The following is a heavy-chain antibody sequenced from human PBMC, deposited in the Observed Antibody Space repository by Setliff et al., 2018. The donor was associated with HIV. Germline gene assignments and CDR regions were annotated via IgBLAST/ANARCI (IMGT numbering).Heavy chain of an antibody. CDR2: LGIGTDT. CDR1: GFTFNNYA. CDR3: VRPVREPVD. D-gene: IGHD6-19*01. J-gene: IGHJ4*02. Sequence: PGGSLRLSCAASGFTFNNYAMSWVRHPPGKGLEWVSTLGIGTDTYYTDSVKGRFTISRDSSKNTMYLQMNSLRAEDTAMYYCVRPVREPVDWGRGTLVTVSS. V-gene: IGHV3-23*01.